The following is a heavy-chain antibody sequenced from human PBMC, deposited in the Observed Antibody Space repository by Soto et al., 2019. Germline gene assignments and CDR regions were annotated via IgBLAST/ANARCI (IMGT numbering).Heavy chain of an antibody. CDR1: GGSFSDYY. CDR3: TSRLGYGYAMDV. D-gene: IGHD1-1*01. J-gene: IGHJ6*02. Sequence: SETLSLTCAVYGGSFSDYYWSWVRQTPGKGLEWIGNIYSTGTTYYNPSLKSRATISGDTSKNQFSLKLSIVTAADTAVYYCTSRLGYGYAMDVWGQGTAVTVSS. CDR2: IYSTGTT. V-gene: IGHV4-34*01.